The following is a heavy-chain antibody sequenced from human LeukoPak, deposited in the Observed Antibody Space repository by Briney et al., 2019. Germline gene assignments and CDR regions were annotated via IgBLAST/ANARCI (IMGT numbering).Heavy chain of an antibody. CDR3: AGAPRSLAY. Sequence: GGSLRLSCSGYGFTFYGINMGWHRQAPGKGLECVAMINEDGSAGYYVDSAKGRFTISRDNAKNSLYLQMNNPRAGDTAVYSCAGAPRSLAYWGQGALVTVSS. CDR1: GFTFYGIN. V-gene: IGHV3-7*01. J-gene: IGHJ4*02. CDR2: INEDGSAG.